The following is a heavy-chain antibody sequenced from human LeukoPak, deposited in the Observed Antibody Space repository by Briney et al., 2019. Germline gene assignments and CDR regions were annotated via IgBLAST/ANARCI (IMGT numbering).Heavy chain of an antibody. CDR1: GFTVSSNY. D-gene: IGHD3-22*01. CDR3: ARVDSSGYYYFDY. V-gene: IGHV3-53*01. J-gene: IGHJ4*02. CDR2: IYSGGST. Sequence: PGGSLRLSCAASGFTVSSNYMSWVRQAPGKGLEWVSVIYSGGSTYYADSVKGRFTISRDNSKNTLYPQMNSLRAEDTAVYYCARVDSSGYYYFDYWGQGTLVTVSS.